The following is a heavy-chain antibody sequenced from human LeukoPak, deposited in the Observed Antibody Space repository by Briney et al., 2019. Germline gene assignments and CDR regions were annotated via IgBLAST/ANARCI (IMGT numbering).Heavy chain of an antibody. J-gene: IGHJ5*02. V-gene: IGHV1-69*04. CDR2: IIPILGIA. Sequence: GASVKVSCKASGGTFSSYAISWVRQAPGQGLEWMGRIIPILGIANYAQKFQGRVTITADKSTSTAYMELSSLRSEDTAVYYCARDNGDSPVRNWFDPWGQGTLVTVSS. CDR1: GGTFSSYA. D-gene: IGHD4-17*01. CDR3: ARDNGDSPVRNWFDP.